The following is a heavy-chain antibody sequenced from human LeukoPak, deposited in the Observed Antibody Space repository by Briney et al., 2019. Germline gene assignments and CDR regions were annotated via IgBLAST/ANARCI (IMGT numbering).Heavy chain of an antibody. CDR3: ARKSDLAHNWFGP. Sequence: PSETLSLTCAVYGGSFSGYYWSWIRQPPGKGLEWIGEINHSGSTNYNPSLKSRVTISVDTSKNQFSLKLSSVTAADTAVYYCARKSDLAHNWFGPWGQGTLVTVSS. V-gene: IGHV4-34*01. CDR2: INHSGST. CDR1: GGSFSGYY. J-gene: IGHJ5*02.